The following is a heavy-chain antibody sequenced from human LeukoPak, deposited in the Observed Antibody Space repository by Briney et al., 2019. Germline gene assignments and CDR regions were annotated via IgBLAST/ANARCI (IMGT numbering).Heavy chain of an antibody. CDR3: ARDRRYCSSTSCSDYYYYMDV. D-gene: IGHD2-2*01. Sequence: PGGSLRLPCAASGFTFSSYEMNWVRQAPGKGLEWVSYISSSGSTIYYADSVKGRFTISRDNAKNSLYLQMNSLRAEDTAVYYCARDRRYCSSTSCSDYYYYMDVWGKGTTVTVSS. V-gene: IGHV3-48*03. CDR1: GFTFSSYE. CDR2: ISSSGSTI. J-gene: IGHJ6*03.